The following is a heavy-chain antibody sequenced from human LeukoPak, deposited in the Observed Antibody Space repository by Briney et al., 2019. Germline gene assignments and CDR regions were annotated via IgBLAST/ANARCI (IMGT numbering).Heavy chain of an antibody. CDR3: ARGDGYNHSPFDY. J-gene: IGHJ4*02. CDR2: TWYDGSDK. V-gene: IGHV3-33*01. Sequence: QPGGSLRLSCAASGFTFSSYGMHWVRQAPGKGLEWVAVTWYDGSDKYYADSVKGRHTISRDNSKNTLYLQMNSLRAEHTAVYYCARGDGYNHSPFDYWGQGTLVTVSS. D-gene: IGHD5-24*01. CDR1: GFTFSSYG.